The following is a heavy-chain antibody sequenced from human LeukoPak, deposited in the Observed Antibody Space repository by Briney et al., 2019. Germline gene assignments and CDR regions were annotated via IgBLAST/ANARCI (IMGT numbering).Heavy chain of an antibody. CDR3: AKDLAAPYYYDSSGYYRPPPDI. V-gene: IGHV3-23*01. J-gene: IGHJ3*02. Sequence: GGSLRLPCAASGFTFSSYAMSWVRQAPGKGLEWVSAISGSGGSTYYADSVKGRFTISRDNSKNTLYLQMNSLRAEDTAVYYCAKDLAAPYYYDSSGYYRPPPDIWGQGTMVTVSS. CDR2: ISGSGGST. D-gene: IGHD3-22*01. CDR1: GFTFSSYA.